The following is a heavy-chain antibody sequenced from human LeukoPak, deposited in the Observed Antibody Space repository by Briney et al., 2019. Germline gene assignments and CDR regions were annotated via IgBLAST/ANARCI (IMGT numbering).Heavy chain of an antibody. Sequence: ASVKVTCKASGYTFTAYYMHWVRQTPGQGLEWMGWINPNSGGTNYAQKFQGRVTMTRDTSISTAYMELSRLRSDDTAVYYCARDYYDSRGFGAFDIWGQGTMVTVSS. J-gene: IGHJ3*02. CDR2: INPNSGGT. CDR3: ARDYYDSRGFGAFDI. CDR1: GYTFTAYY. D-gene: IGHD3-22*01. V-gene: IGHV1-2*02.